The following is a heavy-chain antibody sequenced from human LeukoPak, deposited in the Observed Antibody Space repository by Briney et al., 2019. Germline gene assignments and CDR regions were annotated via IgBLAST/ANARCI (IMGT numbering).Heavy chain of an antibody. J-gene: IGHJ4*02. V-gene: IGHV3-48*02. CDR1: GFTFSSYS. D-gene: IGHD3-22*01. CDR2: ISSSSSTI. CDR3: ARIVYDSSGYIDY. Sequence: GGSLRLSCVASGFTFSSYSMNWGRQAPGKGLEWVSYISSSSSTIYYADSVKGRFTISRDNAKKSLYLQMNSLRDEDTAVYYCARIVYDSSGYIDYWGQGTLVTVSS.